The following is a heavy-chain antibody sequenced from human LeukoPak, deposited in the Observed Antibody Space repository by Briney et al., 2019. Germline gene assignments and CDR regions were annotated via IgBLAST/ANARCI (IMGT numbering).Heavy chain of an antibody. D-gene: IGHD6-19*01. Sequence: ASVKVSCKVSGYTLTELSMHWVRQAPGKGLEWMGGFDPEDGETIYAQKFQGRVTMTEDTSTDTAYMELSSLRSEDTAVYYCATRGVLQWLTWYYFDYWGQGTLVTVSS. J-gene: IGHJ4*02. V-gene: IGHV1-24*01. CDR1: GYTLTELS. CDR3: ATRGVLQWLTWYYFDY. CDR2: FDPEDGET.